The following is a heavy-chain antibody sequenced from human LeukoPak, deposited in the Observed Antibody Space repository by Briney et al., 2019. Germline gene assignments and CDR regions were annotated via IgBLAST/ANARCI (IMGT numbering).Heavy chain of an antibody. D-gene: IGHD5-12*01. CDR2: MNPNSGNT. Sequence: ASVKVSCKASGYTSTSYDINWVRQATGQGLEWMGWMNPNSGNTGYAQKFQGRVTMTRNTSISTAYMELSSLRSEDTAVYYCARGPLYSGYDFDYWGQGTLVTVSS. V-gene: IGHV1-8*01. CDR1: GYTSTSYD. J-gene: IGHJ4*02. CDR3: ARGPLYSGYDFDY.